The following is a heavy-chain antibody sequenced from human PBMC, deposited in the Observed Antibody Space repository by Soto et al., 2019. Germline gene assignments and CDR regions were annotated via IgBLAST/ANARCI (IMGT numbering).Heavy chain of an antibody. V-gene: IGHV3-23*01. CDR1: GFTFSTYA. D-gene: IGHD2-15*01. CDR2: ISGSGDNT. J-gene: IGHJ6*02. CDR3: AREGGGSLYYYYGMDV. Sequence: GGSLRLSCAASGFTFSTYAMSWFRQAPGKGLEWVSAISGSGDNTYYADSVKGRFAISRDNSINTLYLQMNSLRTEDTAVYYCAREGGGSLYYYYGMDVWGQGTTVTVSS.